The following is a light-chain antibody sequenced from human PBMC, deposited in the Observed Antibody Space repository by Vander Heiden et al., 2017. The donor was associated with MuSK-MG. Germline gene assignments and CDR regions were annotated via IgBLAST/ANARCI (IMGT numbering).Light chain of an antibody. CDR3: QQYGTLPYT. CDR2: DAS. V-gene: IGKV1-33*01. J-gene: IGKJ2*01. CDR1: HDISRY. Sequence: DVPITQSPSPASASVGDIVTITCQARHDISRYLNWHQQKPGTAPKFLIYDASMLETVVPSRFSGRGSGTDFTFTISILHPEDIGTYYCQQYGTLPYTFGQGTKLEI.